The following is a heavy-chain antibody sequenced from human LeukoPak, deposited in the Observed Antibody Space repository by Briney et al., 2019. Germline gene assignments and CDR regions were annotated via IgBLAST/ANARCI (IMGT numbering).Heavy chain of an antibody. V-gene: IGHV3-23*01. D-gene: IGHD4-17*01. CDR1: EFDFSTHA. Sequence: GGSLRLSCAASEFDFSTHAMTWVRRAPGKGLEWVSAISISGTKTCYADSVKGRFTISRDNSKNTLYLQMYSLRAEDTAVYYCANEIRPNDYWGQGTLVTVSS. CDR3: ANEIRPNDY. J-gene: IGHJ4*02. CDR2: ISISGTKT.